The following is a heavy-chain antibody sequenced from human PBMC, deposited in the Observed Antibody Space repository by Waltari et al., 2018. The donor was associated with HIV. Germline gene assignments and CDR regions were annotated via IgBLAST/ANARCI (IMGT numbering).Heavy chain of an antibody. CDR3: ASLYCSGGSCYDY. D-gene: IGHD2-15*01. CDR2: IKQDGSEK. J-gene: IGHJ4*02. Sequence: EVQLVVAGGGVVRPGGSVSRSCADTGFIFRSYWLTSIPPARGKGMEWEANIKQDGSEKYYADSVKSRFTISRDNAKNSLYLQMNSLRAEDTAVYYCASLYCSGGSCYDYWGQGTLVTVSS. V-gene: IGHV3-7*01. CDR1: GFIFRSYW.